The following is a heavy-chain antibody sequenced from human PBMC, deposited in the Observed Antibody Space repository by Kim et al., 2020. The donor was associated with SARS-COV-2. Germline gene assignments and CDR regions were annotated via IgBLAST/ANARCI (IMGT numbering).Heavy chain of an antibody. V-gene: IGHV3-23*01. J-gene: IGHJ4*02. Sequence: YYADSVKGRFTISRDNSKNTLYLQMNSLRAEDTAVYYCAKDRPRTGTTFYWGQGTLVTVSS. CDR3: AKDRPRTGTTFY. D-gene: IGHD1-7*01.